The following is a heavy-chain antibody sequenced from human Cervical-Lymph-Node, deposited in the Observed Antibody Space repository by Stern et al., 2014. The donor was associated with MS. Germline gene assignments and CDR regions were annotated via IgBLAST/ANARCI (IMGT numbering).Heavy chain of an antibody. J-gene: IGHJ6*02. D-gene: IGHD2-15*01. CDR3: AKDRLFCSGGGCYGMDV. Sequence: VQLLESGGGVVQPGRSLRLSCAASGFTLRSYGLHWVRQAPGQGLEWVAVISNDGNEKDYTDSVKGRFTISRDNSKNTLYLQMNSLSTEDTAMYYCAKDRLFCSGGGCYGMDVWGQGTTVTVSS. CDR1: GFTLRSYG. V-gene: IGHV3-30*18. CDR2: ISNDGNEK.